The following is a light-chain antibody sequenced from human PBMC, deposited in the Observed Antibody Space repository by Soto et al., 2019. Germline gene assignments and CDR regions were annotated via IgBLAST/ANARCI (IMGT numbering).Light chain of an antibody. CDR1: QSVDSTF. CDR3: QQYMSSVT. J-gene: IGKJ1*01. Sequence: EIVMTQSPATLSVSPGERATLSCRASQSVDSTFFAWYQKKPGQAPRLLMYGVSKRATGIPDRFSGSGSGTDFTLTISRLEPEDFAVYYCQQYMSSVTFGQGTRVEIK. CDR2: GVS. V-gene: IGKV3-20*01.